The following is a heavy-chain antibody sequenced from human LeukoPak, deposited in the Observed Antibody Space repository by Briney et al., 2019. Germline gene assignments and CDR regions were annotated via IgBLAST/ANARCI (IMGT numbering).Heavy chain of an antibody. J-gene: IGHJ5*02. CDR2: ISYDGSNK. CDR3: ARASWRYCTSTSCYGNWFDP. V-gene: IGHV3-30*03. Sequence: GRSLRLSCAASGFTFSSYGMHWVRQAPGKGLEWVAVISYDGSNKYYADSVKGRFTIFRDNSKNTLYLQMNSLRAEDTAVYYCARASWRYCTSTSCYGNWFDPWGQGTLVTVSS. D-gene: IGHD2-2*01. CDR1: GFTFSSYG.